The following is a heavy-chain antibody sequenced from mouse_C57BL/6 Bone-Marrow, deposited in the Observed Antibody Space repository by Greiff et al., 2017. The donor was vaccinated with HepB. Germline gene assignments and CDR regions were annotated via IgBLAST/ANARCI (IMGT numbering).Heavy chain of an antibody. V-gene: IGHV1-62-2*01. D-gene: IGHD2-1*01. CDR3: ARHEDGVYGNYEFAY. J-gene: IGHJ3*01. Sequence: QVHVKQSGAELVKPGASVKLSCKASGYTFTEYTIHWVKQRSGQGLEWIGWFYPGSGSIKYNEKFKDKATLTADKSSSTVYMELSRLTSEDSAVYFCARHEDGVYGNYEFAYWGQGTLVTVSA. CDR1: GYTFTEYT. CDR2: FYPGSGSI.